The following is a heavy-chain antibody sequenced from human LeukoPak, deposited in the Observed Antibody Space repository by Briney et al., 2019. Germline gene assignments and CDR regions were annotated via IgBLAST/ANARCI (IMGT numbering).Heavy chain of an antibody. D-gene: IGHD1-26*01. V-gene: IGHV3-43*01. Sequence: GGSLRLSCAASGFTFDDYTMHWVRQAPGKGLEWVSLISWDGGSTYYADSVKGRFTISRDNSKNSLYLQMNSLRTEDTAVYYCARDKIEVGATSSGYFDYWGQGTLVTVSS. CDR3: ARDKIEVGATSSGYFDY. CDR1: GFTFDDYT. CDR2: ISWDGGST. J-gene: IGHJ4*02.